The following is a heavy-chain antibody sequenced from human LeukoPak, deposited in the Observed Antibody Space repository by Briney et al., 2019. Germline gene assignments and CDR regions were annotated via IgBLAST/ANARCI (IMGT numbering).Heavy chain of an antibody. V-gene: IGHV4-4*07. J-gene: IGHJ4*02. D-gene: IGHD6-13*01. Sequence: SETLSLTCIVSGGSMSSYYWSWIRQPAGKGLEWIGRMYTDGSTNYNPFLNSRVTISVDTSKKHFSLRLNSVTAADTAVYYCATYDQKLAFDNWGQGTLVTVSS. CDR2: MYTDGST. CDR3: ATYDQKLAFDN. CDR1: GGSMSSYY.